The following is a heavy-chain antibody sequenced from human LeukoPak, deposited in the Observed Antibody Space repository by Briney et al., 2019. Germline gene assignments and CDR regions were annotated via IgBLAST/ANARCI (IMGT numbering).Heavy chain of an antibody. V-gene: IGHV4-39*07. CDR2: IYYSGST. D-gene: IGHD1-26*01. Sequence: SETLSLTCTVAGGSISSSSYYWGWIRQPPGKGLEWIGSIYYSGSTYYNPSLKSRVTISVDTSKNQFSLKLSSVTAADTAVYYCARASPPTRSVIVDLDYWGQGTLVIVSS. J-gene: IGHJ4*02. CDR3: ARASPPTRSVIVDLDY. CDR1: GGSISSSSYY.